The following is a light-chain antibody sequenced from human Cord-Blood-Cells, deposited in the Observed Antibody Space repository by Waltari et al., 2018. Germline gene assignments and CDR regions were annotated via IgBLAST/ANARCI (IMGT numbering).Light chain of an antibody. CDR2: GAS. CDR3: QQYGSSPWT. CDR1: QSVSSSY. Sequence: EIVLTQSPGTLSLSPGERATLSCRARQSVSSSYLAWYKQKPGQAPRLLIYGASSRATGIPDRFSGSGSGTDFTLTISRLEPEDFAVYYCQQYGSSPWTFGQGTKVEIK. V-gene: IGKV3-20*01. J-gene: IGKJ1*01.